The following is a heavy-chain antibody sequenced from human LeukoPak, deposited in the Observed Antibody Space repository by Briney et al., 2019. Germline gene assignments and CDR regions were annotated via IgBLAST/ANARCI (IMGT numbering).Heavy chain of an antibody. D-gene: IGHD3-10*01. CDR1: GDSISSYY. CDR3: ARGSSHGSGSKYYFDY. V-gene: IGHV4-4*09. Sequence: SETLSLTCTVSGDSISSYYWSWLRQPPGKGLEWIGYIYTSGSTNYNPSLKSRVTISVDTSKNQFSLKLSSVTAADTAVYYCARGSSHGSGSKYYFDYWGQGTLVTVSS. J-gene: IGHJ4*02. CDR2: IYTSGST.